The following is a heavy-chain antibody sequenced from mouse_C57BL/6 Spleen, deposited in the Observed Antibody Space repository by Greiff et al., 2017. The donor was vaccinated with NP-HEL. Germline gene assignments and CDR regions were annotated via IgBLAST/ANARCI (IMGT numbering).Heavy chain of an antibody. J-gene: IGHJ4*01. CDR3: AREGYGYGYAMDY. CDR2: IYPGDGDT. CDR1: GYAFSSSW. Sequence: VQLQQSGPELVKPGASVKISCKASGYAFSSSWMNWVKQRPGKGLEWIGRIYPGDGDTNYNGKFKGKATLTADKSSSTAYMQLSSLTSEDSAVYFCAREGYGYGYAMDYWGQGTSVTVSS. V-gene: IGHV1-82*01. D-gene: IGHD2-2*01.